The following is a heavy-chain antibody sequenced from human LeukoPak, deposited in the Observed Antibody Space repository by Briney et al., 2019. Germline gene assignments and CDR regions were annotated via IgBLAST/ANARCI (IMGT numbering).Heavy chain of an antibody. V-gene: IGHV1-18*01. Sequence: ASVKVSCKASGYTFTSYGISWVRQAPGQGLEWMGWISAYNGNTSYAQKLQGRVTMTTDTSTSTAYMELRSLRSDDTAVYYCARDLPYYYDSSGYYSSHDYWGQGTLVTVSS. D-gene: IGHD3-22*01. CDR1: GYTFTSYG. CDR2: ISAYNGNT. J-gene: IGHJ4*02. CDR3: ARDLPYYYDSSGYYSSHDY.